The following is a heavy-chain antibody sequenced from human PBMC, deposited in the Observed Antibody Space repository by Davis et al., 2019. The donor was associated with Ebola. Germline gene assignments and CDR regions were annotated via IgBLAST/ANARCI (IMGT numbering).Heavy chain of an antibody. J-gene: IGHJ4*02. CDR2: IYYSGST. V-gene: IGHV4-30-4*01. CDR3: TRVVDFWSGYQVDY. D-gene: IGHD3-3*01. CDR1: GGSISSGDYY. Sequence: MPSETLSLTCTVSGGSISSGDYYWSWIRQPPGRGLEWIGYIYYSGSTYYSPSLKSRVSISLDTSKNQFSLKLNSVTAAGTAVYYCTRVVDFWSGYQVDYWGQGTLVTVSS.